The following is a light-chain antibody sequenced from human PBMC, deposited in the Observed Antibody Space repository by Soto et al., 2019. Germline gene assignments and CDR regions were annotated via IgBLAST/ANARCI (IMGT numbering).Light chain of an antibody. J-gene: IGLJ3*02. CDR1: SGHSSYA. Sequence: QSVLTQSPSASASLGASVKLTCTLSSGHSSYAIAWHQQQPEKGPRYLMRLNSDGSHTKGDGIPDRFSGSSSGAERYLTISSLQSEGVADYYCQTWGTGIWVFGGGTKVTVL. CDR3: QTWGTGIWV. V-gene: IGLV4-69*01. CDR2: LNSDGSH.